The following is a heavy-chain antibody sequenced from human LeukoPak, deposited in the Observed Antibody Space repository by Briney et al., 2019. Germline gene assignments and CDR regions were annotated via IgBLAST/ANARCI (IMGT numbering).Heavy chain of an antibody. Sequence: GGSLRLSCAASGFTFSSYEMNWVRQAPGKGLEWVSYISSSGSTIYYADSVKGRLTISRDNAKNSLYLQMNSLRAEDTAVYYCARAPSITNPYYGMDVWGQGTTVTVSS. V-gene: IGHV3-48*03. CDR3: ARAPSITNPYYGMDV. CDR2: ISSSGSTI. J-gene: IGHJ6*02. CDR1: GFTFSSYE. D-gene: IGHD3-3*01.